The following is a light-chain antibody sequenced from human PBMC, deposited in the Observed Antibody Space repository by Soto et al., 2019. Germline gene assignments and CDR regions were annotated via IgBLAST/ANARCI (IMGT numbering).Light chain of an antibody. CDR2: DAS. CDR1: QGISSA. V-gene: IGKV1-13*02. J-gene: IGKJ4*01. Sequence: AIQLTQSPSSLSASVGDRVTITCRASQGISSALAWYQQKPGKAPKLLIYDASSLESGVPSRFSGSGSGTDFTLTISSLQTEDFATYYCQQFNSYPLTFGVWTKVEIK. CDR3: QQFNSYPLT.